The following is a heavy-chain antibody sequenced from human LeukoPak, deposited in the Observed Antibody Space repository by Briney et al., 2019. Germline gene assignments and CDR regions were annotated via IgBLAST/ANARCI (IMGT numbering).Heavy chain of an antibody. D-gene: IGHD6-6*01. Sequence: GGTLRLSCAASGFTFSSYGMSWVRQAPGKGLEWVSAIRGSGGSTYYADSVKGRFTISRDNSKNTLYLQMNSLRAEDTALYYCARDGGSSSYYCYYMDVWGKGTTVTVSS. CDR3: ARDGGSSSYYCYYMDV. V-gene: IGHV3-23*01. CDR2: IRGSGGST. CDR1: GFTFSSYG. J-gene: IGHJ6*03.